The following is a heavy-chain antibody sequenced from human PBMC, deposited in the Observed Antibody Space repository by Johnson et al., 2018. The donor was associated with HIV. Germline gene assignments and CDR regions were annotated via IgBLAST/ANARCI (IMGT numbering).Heavy chain of an antibody. D-gene: IGHD3-22*01. CDR2: ISYDGSNK. Sequence: QVQLVESGGGVVQPGRSLRLSCAASGFTFSSYAMHWVRQAPGKGLEWVAVISYDGSNKYYADSVKGRFTISRDNSKNTLYLQMNSLGTDDTAVYYCARATYYYDTSGYLTRPRAFDVWGQGTMVTVSS. CDR3: ARATYYYDTSGYLTRPRAFDV. CDR1: GFTFSSYA. J-gene: IGHJ3*01. V-gene: IGHV3-30-3*01.